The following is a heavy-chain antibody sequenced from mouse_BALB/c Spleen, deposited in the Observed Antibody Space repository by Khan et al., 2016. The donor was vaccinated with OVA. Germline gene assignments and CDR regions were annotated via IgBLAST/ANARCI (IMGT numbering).Heavy chain of an antibody. Sequence: QVQLKQSGPGLVAPSQSLSITCTVSGFSLTSYGVHWVRQPPGKGLEWLGVIWTGGSTNYNSALLSRLSISKDNSTSQVFLKMYSLRSDDAAMYYCARYYGKYGLYFDVWGEGTTVTVAS. CDR2: IWTGGST. CDR3: ARYYGKYGLYFDV. V-gene: IGHV2-9*02. J-gene: IGHJ1*01. CDR1: GFSLTSYG. D-gene: IGHD2-1*01.